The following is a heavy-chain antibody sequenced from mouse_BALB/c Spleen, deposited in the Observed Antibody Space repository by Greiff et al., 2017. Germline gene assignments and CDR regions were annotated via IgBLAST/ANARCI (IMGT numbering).Heavy chain of an antibody. CDR3: ARRLFFDY. CDR2: ISSGGGST. Sequence: EVKVVESGGGLVKPGGSLKLSCAASGFAFSSYDMSWVRQTPEKRLEWVAYISSGGGSTYYPDTVKGRFTISRDNAKNTLYLQMSSLKSEDTAMYYCARRLFFDYWGQGTTLTVSS. J-gene: IGHJ2*01. V-gene: IGHV5-12-1*01. CDR1: GFAFSSYD.